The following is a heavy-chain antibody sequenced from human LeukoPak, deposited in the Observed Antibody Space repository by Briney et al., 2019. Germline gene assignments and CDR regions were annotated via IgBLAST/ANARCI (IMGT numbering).Heavy chain of an antibody. CDR3: ARDRYSSGWSDYMDV. CDR1: GFTFSSYW. J-gene: IGHJ6*03. V-gene: IGHV3-7*01. CDR2: IKQDGSEK. Sequence: GGSLRLPCAASGFTFSSYWMGWVRQAPGKGLEWVANIKQDGSEKYYVDSVKGRFTISRDNAKNSLYLQMNSLRAEDTAVYYCARDRYSSGWSDYMDVWGKGTTVTVSS. D-gene: IGHD6-19*01.